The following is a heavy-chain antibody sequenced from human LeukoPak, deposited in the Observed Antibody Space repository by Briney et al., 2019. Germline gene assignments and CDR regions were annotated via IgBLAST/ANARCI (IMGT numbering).Heavy chain of an antibody. Sequence: GGSLSLFCTPSGFTFGVYAMRWARQAPGEGLEWLGFIRSKVYGETTEYAASVKGRFTVSRDDSNSLAYLQMNRQQTEDPAVYYCTRLLPYLDYWGQGTLVTVSS. D-gene: IGHD2-2*01. CDR3: TRLLPYLDY. V-gene: IGHV3-49*04. CDR1: GFTFGVYA. J-gene: IGHJ4*02. CDR2: IRSKVYGETT.